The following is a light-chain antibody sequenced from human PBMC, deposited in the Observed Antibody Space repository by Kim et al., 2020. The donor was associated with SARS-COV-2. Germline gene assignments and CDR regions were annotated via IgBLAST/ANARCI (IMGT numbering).Light chain of an antibody. CDR1: SLRSYY. J-gene: IGLJ2*01. Sequence: SSELTQDPAVSVALGQTVRITCQGDSLRSYYASWYQQKPGQAPVLVIYGKNNRPSGIPDRFSGSSPGNTASLTLTGAQAEDEADYYCNSRESSGNHLVFG. CDR3: NSRESSGNHLV. CDR2: GKN. V-gene: IGLV3-19*01.